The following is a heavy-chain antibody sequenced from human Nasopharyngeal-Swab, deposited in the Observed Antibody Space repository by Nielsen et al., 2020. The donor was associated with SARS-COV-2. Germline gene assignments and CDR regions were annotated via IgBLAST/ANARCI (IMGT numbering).Heavy chain of an antibody. CDR3: ARVGRAAHRDNWFDP. V-gene: IGHV1-2*04. CDR2: MNPKSGDT. CDR1: GYPFTAYY. Sequence: ASVKVSCKASGYPFTAYYLHWVRQAPGQGLEWMGWMNPKSGDTNYAQKFQGWVTMTRDTSISTAYMELTTLKSDDTAVYYCARVGRAAHRDNWFDPWGQGTLVTVSS. D-gene: IGHD1-26*01. J-gene: IGHJ5*02.